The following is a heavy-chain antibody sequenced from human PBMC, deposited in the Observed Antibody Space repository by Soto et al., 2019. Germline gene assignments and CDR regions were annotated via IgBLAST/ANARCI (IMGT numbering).Heavy chain of an antibody. CDR3: AKVPALYSGSSYFDY. CDR1: GFTFSRFA. CDR2: ISGGGTGT. J-gene: IGHJ4*02. Sequence: EVQLLESGGGLVRPGGSLRLSCAASGFTFSRFAMSWVRQTPGKGLEWVSAISGGGTGTYFADSVKGRFTISRDNSRNTLYLQMNNLRAEDTAVYYCAKVPALYSGSSYFDYWGQGTLVTVSS. V-gene: IGHV3-23*01. D-gene: IGHD1-26*01.